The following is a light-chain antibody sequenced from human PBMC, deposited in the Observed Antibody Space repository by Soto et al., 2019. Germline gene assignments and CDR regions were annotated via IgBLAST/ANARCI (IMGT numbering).Light chain of an antibody. J-gene: IGKJ2*01. CDR2: AAS. V-gene: IGKV1-39*01. CDR1: QSISSY. CDR3: HQSYNIPRT. Sequence: DIQMTQSPSSLSASVGDKVTITCRASQSISSYLNWYQQKPGKAPKLLIYAASSLQSGVPSRFSGSGSGTDFILTISSLQPEDFATYYCHQSYNIPRTFGQGTKLEIK.